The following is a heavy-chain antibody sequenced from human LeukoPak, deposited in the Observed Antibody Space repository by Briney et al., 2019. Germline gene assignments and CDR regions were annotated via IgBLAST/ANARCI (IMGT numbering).Heavy chain of an antibody. V-gene: IGHV4-59*12. D-gene: IGHD4-17*01. J-gene: IGHJ6*02. CDR2: IYYSGST. CDR1: GGSISSYY. CDR3: ARDHFREGSMTTKGMDV. Sequence: SETLSLTCTVSGGSISSYYWSWIRQPPGKGLEWIGYIYYSGSTNYNPSLKSRVTISVDTSKNQFSLKLSSVTAADTAVYYCARDHFREGSMTTKGMDVWGQGTTVTVSS.